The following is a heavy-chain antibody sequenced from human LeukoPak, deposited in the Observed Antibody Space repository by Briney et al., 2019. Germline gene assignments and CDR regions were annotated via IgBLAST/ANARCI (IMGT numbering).Heavy chain of an antibody. CDR3: AKGQIFGVVIFDY. J-gene: IGHJ4*02. V-gene: IGHV3-30*02. Sequence: PGGSLRLSCAASGFTFSSYGMHWVRQAPGKGLEWVAFIRYDGSNKYYADSVKGRFTISRDNSKNTLYLQMNSLRAEDTAVYYCAKGQIFGVVIFDYWGQGTLVTVSS. CDR2: IRYDGSNK. CDR1: GFTFSSYG. D-gene: IGHD3-3*01.